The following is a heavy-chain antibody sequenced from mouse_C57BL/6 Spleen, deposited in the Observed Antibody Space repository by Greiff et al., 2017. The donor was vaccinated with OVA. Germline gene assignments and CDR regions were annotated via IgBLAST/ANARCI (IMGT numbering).Heavy chain of an antibody. CDR3: ARSLDGYPDY. CDR1: GYTFTSYW. J-gene: IGHJ2*01. V-gene: IGHV1-61*01. D-gene: IGHD2-3*01. CDR2: IYPSDSET. Sequence: QVRLQQPGAELVRPGSSVKLSCKASGYTFTSYWMDWVKQRPGQGLEWIGNIYPSDSETHYNQKFKDKATLTVDKSSSTAYMQLSSLTSEDSAVYYCARSLDGYPDYWGQGTTLTVSS.